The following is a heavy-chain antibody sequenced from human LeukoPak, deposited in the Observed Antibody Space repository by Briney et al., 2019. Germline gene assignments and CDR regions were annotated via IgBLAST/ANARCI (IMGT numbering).Heavy chain of an antibody. J-gene: IGHJ5*02. Sequence: GASVKVSCKASGGTFSSYAISWVRQAPGQGLEWMGGIIPIFGTANYAQKFQGRVTITADKSTSTAYMELSSLRSEDMAVYYCAREDSIAAALVPWGQGTLVTVSS. CDR3: AREDSIAAALVP. D-gene: IGHD6-13*01. CDR1: GGTFSSYA. CDR2: IIPIFGTA. V-gene: IGHV1-69*06.